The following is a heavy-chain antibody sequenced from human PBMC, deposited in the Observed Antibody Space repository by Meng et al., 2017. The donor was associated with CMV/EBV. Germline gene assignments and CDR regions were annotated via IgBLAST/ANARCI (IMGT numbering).Heavy chain of an antibody. CDR2: IRYDGSNK. V-gene: IGHV3-30*02. D-gene: IGHD1-26*01. CDR1: GFTFSSYG. J-gene: IGHJ6*02. CDR3: ARSRTPRGKGAEMDV. Sequence: GESLKISCAASGFTFSSYGMHWVRQAPGKGLEWVAFIRYDGSNKYYADSVKGRFTISRDNSKNTLYLQMNSLRAEDTAVYYCARSRTPRGKGAEMDVWGQGTTVTVSS.